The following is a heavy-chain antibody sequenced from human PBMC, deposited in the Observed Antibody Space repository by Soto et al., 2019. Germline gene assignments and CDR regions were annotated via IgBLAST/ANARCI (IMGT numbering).Heavy chain of an antibody. Sequence: EVQLLESGGGLVQSGGSLRLSCAASGLTFSSYAMSWVRQAPGKGLEWVSGISPSGGSTYYADSVKGRFTISRDNSKNTLYLQMNSLRAEDTAVYYCAKKVGGSYFFDCRGQGTLVTVSS. CDR2: ISPSGGST. CDR1: GLTFSSYA. CDR3: AKKVGGSYFFDC. V-gene: IGHV3-23*01. J-gene: IGHJ4*02. D-gene: IGHD1-26*01.